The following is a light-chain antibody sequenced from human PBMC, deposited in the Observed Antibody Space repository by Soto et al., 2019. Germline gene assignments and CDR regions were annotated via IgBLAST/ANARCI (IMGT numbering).Light chain of an antibody. CDR3: QQCDTSRTWT. Sequence: EIVLTQSPGTLSLSPGERATLSCRASQSVSSNSLAWYQQKPGQAPRLLIYGASSRASGIPDRFSGSGSGTDFTLTISRLEPEDFAVYYCQQCDTSRTWTFGQGTQ. V-gene: IGKV3-20*01. CDR2: GAS. CDR1: QSVSSNS. J-gene: IGKJ1*01.